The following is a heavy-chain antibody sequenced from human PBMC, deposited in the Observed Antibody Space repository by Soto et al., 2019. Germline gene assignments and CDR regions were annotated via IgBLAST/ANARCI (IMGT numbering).Heavy chain of an antibody. Sequence: PSETLSLTCAVSGGSISSSNLWSWVRQPPGKGLEWIGEIYHSGSTNYNPPLKSRVTISVDKSKNQFSLKLSSVTAADTAVYYCASEGGYCSGGSCYYHYYYGMDVWGQGTTVT. CDR2: IYHSGST. V-gene: IGHV4-4*02. D-gene: IGHD2-15*01. CDR1: GGSISSSNL. J-gene: IGHJ6*02. CDR3: ASEGGYCSGGSCYYHYYYGMDV.